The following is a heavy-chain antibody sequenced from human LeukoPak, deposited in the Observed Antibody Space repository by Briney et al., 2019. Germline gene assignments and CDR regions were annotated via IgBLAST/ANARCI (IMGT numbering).Heavy chain of an antibody. V-gene: IGHV3-30*19. J-gene: IGHJ4*02. Sequence: GGSLRLSCAASGFTFSSYGMNWVRQAPGKGLEWVAVISYDGSNKYYADSVKGRFTISRDNSKNTLYLQMNSLRAEDTAVYYCARAPYYYGSGSDYWGQGTLVTVSS. CDR2: ISYDGSNK. D-gene: IGHD3-10*01. CDR3: ARAPYYYGSGSDY. CDR1: GFTFSSYG.